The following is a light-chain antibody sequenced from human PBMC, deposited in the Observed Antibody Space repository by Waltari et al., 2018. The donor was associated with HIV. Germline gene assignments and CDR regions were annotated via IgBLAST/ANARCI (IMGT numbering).Light chain of an antibody. CDR2: GAF. V-gene: IGKV1-NL1*01. Sequence: DIQMTQSPSSLSASIGDTVIIPCRASQDISKYISWFQQQPGKVPKLLVHGAFIWQRGVPSRFSGSGSGTDYTLTITGLQAEDFATYFCQQYFAVPLTFGGGTRVDIK. CDR3: QQYFAVPLT. CDR1: QDISKY. J-gene: IGKJ4*01.